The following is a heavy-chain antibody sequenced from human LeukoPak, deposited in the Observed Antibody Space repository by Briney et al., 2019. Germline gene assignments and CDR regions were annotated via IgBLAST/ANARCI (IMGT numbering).Heavy chain of an antibody. V-gene: IGHV1-46*03. D-gene: IGHD6-13*01. CDR1: GYSFTSNY. Sequence: ASVKVSCKASGYSFTSNYMHWVRQAPGQGLEWMGIINPSGGSTSYAQKFQGRVTMTRDTSTSTVYMELSSLRSEDTAAYYCARGRPRIAAAGFDNWFDPWGQGTLVTVSS. CDR3: ARGRPRIAAAGFDNWFDP. J-gene: IGHJ5*02. CDR2: INPSGGST.